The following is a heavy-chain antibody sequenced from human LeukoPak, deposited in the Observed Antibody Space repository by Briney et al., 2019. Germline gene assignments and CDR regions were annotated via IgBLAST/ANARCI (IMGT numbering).Heavy chain of an antibody. J-gene: IGHJ4*02. CDR2: ISSTSSTI. D-gene: IGHD1-26*01. CDR1: GFTFSSYN. CDR3: VLAVDY. Sequence: GGSLRLSCAVSGFTFSSYNMHWVRQAPGKGLEWISYISSTSSTIYYADSVKGRLTISRDNAKNLLYLQMNSLRAEDTAVYYCVLAVDYWGQGTLVTVSP. V-gene: IGHV3-48*04.